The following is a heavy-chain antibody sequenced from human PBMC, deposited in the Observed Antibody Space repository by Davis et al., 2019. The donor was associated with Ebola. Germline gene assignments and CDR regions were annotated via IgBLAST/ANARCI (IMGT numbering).Heavy chain of an antibody. CDR2: VGNSVDEI. D-gene: IGHD3-9*01. V-gene: IGHV3-48*03. CDR3: ARDAFSLSRYDTEDH. J-gene: IGHJ4*02. CDR1: GFIFSDYE. Sequence: GGSLRLSCEASGFIFSDYEMNWVRQTPRKGLEWVAFVGNSVDEIHYAASVKGRFTISRDNARDSLYLQMDSLRVEDTAIYYCARDAFSLSRYDTEDHWGQGTLVTVSS.